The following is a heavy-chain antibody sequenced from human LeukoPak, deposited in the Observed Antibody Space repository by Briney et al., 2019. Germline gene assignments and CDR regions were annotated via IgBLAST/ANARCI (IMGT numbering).Heavy chain of an antibody. CDR3: ASKTGDYDFWSGYYELTD. Sequence: SETLSLTCAVYGGSFSGYYWSWIRQPPGKGLEGIGEINHSGSTNYNPSLKSRVTISVDTSKNQFSLKLSSVTAADTAVYYCASKTGDYDFWSGYYELTDWGQGTLVTVSS. J-gene: IGHJ4*02. V-gene: IGHV4-34*01. CDR1: GGSFSGYY. D-gene: IGHD3-3*01. CDR2: INHSGST.